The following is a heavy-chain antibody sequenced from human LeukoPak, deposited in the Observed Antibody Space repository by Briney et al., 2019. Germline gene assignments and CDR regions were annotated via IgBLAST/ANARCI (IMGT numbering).Heavy chain of an antibody. Sequence: SETLSLTCSVSGGSVSSYYWSWIRQSPGKGLEWIGYIHNSGRTNYNPSLKSRVTGFVDTSKNQVSLRLSSVTAADTAVYYCARHGTISSESYFHFWGQGALVTVSS. CDR1: GGSVSSYY. V-gene: IGHV4-59*08. D-gene: IGHD1-14*01. CDR2: IHNSGRT. CDR3: ARHGTISSESYFHF. J-gene: IGHJ4*02.